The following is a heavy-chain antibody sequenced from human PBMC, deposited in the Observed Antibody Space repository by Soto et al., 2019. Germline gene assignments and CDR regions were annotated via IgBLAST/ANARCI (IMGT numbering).Heavy chain of an antibody. CDR3: ARDRVSDYTDAFDI. J-gene: IGHJ3*02. D-gene: IGHD2-2*02. CDR1: GFTFSSYG. CDR2: IWYDGSNK. V-gene: IGHV3-33*01. Sequence: QVQPVESGGGVVQPGRSLRLSCAASGFTFSSYGMHWVRQAPGKGLEWVAVIWYDGSNKYYADSVKGRFTISRDNSKNTLYLQMNSLRAEDTAVYYCARDRVSDYTDAFDIWGQGTMVTVSS.